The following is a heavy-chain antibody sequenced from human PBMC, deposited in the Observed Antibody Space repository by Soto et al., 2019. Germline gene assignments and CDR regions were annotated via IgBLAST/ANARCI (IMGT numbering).Heavy chain of an antibody. V-gene: IGHV2-5*02. J-gene: IGHJ4*02. Sequence: QITLKESGPTLVKPTQTLTLTCTFSGFSLSTSGVGVGWIRQPPGKALEWLALIYWDDDKRYSPSLKSRLTITKYTSKHQVVLTMTNMDPVETATYYCAHRRLGFGEFSSWGQGTLVTVSS. CDR3: AHRRLGFGEFSS. CDR1: GFSLSTSGVG. D-gene: IGHD3-10*01. CDR2: IYWDDDK.